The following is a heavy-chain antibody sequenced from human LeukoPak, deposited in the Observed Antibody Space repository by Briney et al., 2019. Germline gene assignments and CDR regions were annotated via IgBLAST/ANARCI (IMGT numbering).Heavy chain of an antibody. D-gene: IGHD6-13*01. CDR1: GFTFGDYA. CDR2: IRSKAYGGTT. CDR3: TRDESVSSLVRYYYYGMDV. Sequence: GRSLRLSCTASGFTFGDYAMGWVRQAPGKGLEWVGFIRSKAYGGTTEYAASVKGRFTISRDDSKSIAYLQMNSLKTEDTAVYYCTRDESVSSLVRYYYYGMDVWGQGTTVTVSS. J-gene: IGHJ6*02. V-gene: IGHV3-49*04.